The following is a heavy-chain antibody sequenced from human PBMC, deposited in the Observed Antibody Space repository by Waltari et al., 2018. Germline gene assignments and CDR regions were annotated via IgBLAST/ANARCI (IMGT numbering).Heavy chain of an antibody. CDR2: IKQDGSEK. D-gene: IGHD6-6*01. J-gene: IGHJ4*02. CDR3: ARSIAARVGYYFDY. Sequence: APGKGLEWVANIKQDGSEKYYVDSVKGRFTISRDNAKNSLYLQMNSLRAEDTAVYYCARSIAARVGYYFDYWGQGTLVTVSS. V-gene: IGHV3-7*01.